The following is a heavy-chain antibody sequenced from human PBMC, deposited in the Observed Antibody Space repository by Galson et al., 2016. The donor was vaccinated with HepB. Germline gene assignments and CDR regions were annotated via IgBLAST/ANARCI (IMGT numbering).Heavy chain of an antibody. CDR1: GYSFPSYW. Sequence: QSGAEVKEPGKSLKISCKVSGYSFPSYWIGWVRQMPGKGLEWMGIIYPGDSDTRYNPSFQGQVTISADKSISTAYLQWSSLKASDTAMYYCARQSSDSSGYLHAFDYWGQGTLVTVSS. CDR3: ARQSSDSSGYLHAFDY. D-gene: IGHD3-22*01. J-gene: IGHJ4*02. V-gene: IGHV5-51*01. CDR2: IYPGDSDT.